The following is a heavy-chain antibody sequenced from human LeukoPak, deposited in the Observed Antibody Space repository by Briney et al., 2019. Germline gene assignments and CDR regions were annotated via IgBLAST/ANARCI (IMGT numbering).Heavy chain of an antibody. CDR2: ISHSGSI. CDR1: GGSFSGSY. CDR3: ARADCSSTSCSGV. D-gene: IGHD2-2*01. V-gene: IGHV4-34*01. Sequence: ASETLSLTCGVFGGSFSGSYWSWIRQPPGKGLEWIGEISHSGSISYNSSIKSRVTISVDTSKNQFSLRLRSVTAADTAVYYCARADCSSTSCSGVWGQGTTVTVSS. J-gene: IGHJ6*02.